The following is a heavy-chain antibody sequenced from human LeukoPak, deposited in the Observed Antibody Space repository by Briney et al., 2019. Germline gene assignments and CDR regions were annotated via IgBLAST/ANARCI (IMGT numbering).Heavy chain of an antibody. V-gene: IGHV1-58*01. CDR3: AAGHIKLRFGESLSAVGFDM. J-gene: IGHJ3*02. Sequence: GASVKVSCKASGFTFSSSAVQWVRQARGQRLECIGWIVVGSGDTIYAQNFQERVTITRDMSTSTLYMELSSLRSEDTAVYYCAAGHIKLRFGESLSAVGFDMWGQGTMVTVSS. CDR1: GFTFSSSA. CDR2: IVVGSGDT. D-gene: IGHD3-10*01.